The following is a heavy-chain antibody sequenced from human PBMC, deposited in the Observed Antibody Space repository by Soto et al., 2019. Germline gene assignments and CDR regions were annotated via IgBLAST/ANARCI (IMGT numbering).Heavy chain of an antibody. CDR2: IYYSGST. V-gene: IGHV4-59*08. CDR1: GGSISSYY. D-gene: IGHD1-26*01. J-gene: IGHJ4*02. Sequence: PSETLSLTCTVSGGSISSYYWSWIRQPPGKGLEWIGYIYYSGSTNYNPSLKSRVTISVDTSKNQFSLKLSSVTAADTAVYYCARHSGSYRYTRFDYWGQGTLVTVSS. CDR3: ARHSGSYRYTRFDY.